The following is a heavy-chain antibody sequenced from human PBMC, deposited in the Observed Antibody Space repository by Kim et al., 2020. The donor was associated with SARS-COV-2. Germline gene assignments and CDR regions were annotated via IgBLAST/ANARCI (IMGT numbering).Heavy chain of an antibody. CDR3: TTGYDSSVGYFDY. V-gene: IGHV3-15*01. Sequence: GGSLRLSCAASGFTFSNAWMSWVRQAPGKGLEWVGRIKSKTDGGTTDYAAPVKGRFTISRDDSKNTLYLQMNSLKTEDTAVYYCTTGYDSSVGYFDYWGQGTLVTVSS. CDR2: IKSKTDGGTT. D-gene: IGHD3-22*01. J-gene: IGHJ4*02. CDR1: GFTFSNAW.